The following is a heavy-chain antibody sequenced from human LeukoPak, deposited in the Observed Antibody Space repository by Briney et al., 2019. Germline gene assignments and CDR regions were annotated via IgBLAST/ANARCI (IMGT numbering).Heavy chain of an antibody. Sequence: PGGSLRLSCAASGFTVSGNYMNWVRQAPGKGLEWISFIYSGGITYYADSVKGRFTISRHNSKNTLYHQMNSLRADDTAVYYCARDRGPYADYGMDVWGKGTTVTVSS. CDR2: IYSGGIT. D-gene: IGHD3-10*01. CDR1: GFTVSGNY. CDR3: ARDRGPYADYGMDV. J-gene: IGHJ6*04. V-gene: IGHV3-53*04.